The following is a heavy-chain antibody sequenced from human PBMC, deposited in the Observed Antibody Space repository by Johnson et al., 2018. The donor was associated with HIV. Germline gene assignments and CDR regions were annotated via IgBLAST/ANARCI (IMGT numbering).Heavy chain of an antibody. D-gene: IGHD3-22*01. CDR1: GFTFHDYT. CDR2: ISWDGDST. Sequence: EVQLLESGGVVVQPGGSLRLSCAASGFTFHDYTMHWVRQAPGKGLEWVSLISWDGDSTYYANSVKGRFTISRDNSENSLYLQMNSLRVEDTAVYYCARDASMFRLDSSGYANSFSIWGQGTLVTVSA. CDR3: ARDASMFRLDSSGYANSFSI. J-gene: IGHJ3*02. V-gene: IGHV3-43*01.